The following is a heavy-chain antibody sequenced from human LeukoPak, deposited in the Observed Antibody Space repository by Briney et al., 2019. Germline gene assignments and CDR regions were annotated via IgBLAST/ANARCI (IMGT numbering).Heavy chain of an antibody. V-gene: IGHV3-74*01. CDR3: AREGYDIVVADAFDI. CDR1: GFTFSSYW. Sequence: GGSLRLSCAASGFTFSSYWMHWVRQAPGQGLVWVSRINSDGSSTSYADSVKGRFTISRDNAKNTLYLQMNSLRAEDTAVYYCAREGYDIVVADAFDIWGQGTIVTVSS. D-gene: IGHD2-15*01. J-gene: IGHJ3*02. CDR2: INSDGSST.